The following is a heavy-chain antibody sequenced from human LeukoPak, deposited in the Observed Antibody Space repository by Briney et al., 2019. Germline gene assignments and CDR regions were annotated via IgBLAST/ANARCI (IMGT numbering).Heavy chain of an antibody. CDR3: ARQRVHGPPYYYYMDV. D-gene: IGHD4/OR15-4a*01. J-gene: IGHJ6*03. Sequence: SETLSLTCAVYGGSFSGYYWSWIRQPPGKGLEWIGEINHSGSTNYNPSLKSRVTISVDTSKNQFSLKLSSVTAADTAAYYCARQRVHGPPYYYYMDVWGKGTTVTISS. CDR2: INHSGST. V-gene: IGHV4-34*01. CDR1: GGSFSGYY.